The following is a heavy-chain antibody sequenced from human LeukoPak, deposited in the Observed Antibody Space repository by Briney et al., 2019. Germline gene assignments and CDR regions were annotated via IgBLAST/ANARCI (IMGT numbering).Heavy chain of an antibody. V-gene: IGHV3-53*01. CDR1: GFTLSPFSNAW. J-gene: IGHJ4*02. D-gene: IGHD1-26*01. CDR3: ARDIGGIFDS. CDR2: IYSGGDT. Sequence: GGSLRLSCAASGFTLSPFSNAWMSWVRQAPGKGLEWVSVIYSGGDTYYADSVKGRFTISRDNSKNTLYLQMNSLRAEDTAVYYCARDIGGIFDSWGQGTLVTVSS.